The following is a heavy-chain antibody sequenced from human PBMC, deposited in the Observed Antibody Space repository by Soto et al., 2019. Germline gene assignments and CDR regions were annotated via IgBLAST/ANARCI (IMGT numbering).Heavy chain of an antibody. Sequence: QVQLVQSGAEVKKPGASVKVSCKASGYTFTGYYMHWVRQAPGQGLEWMGWINPNSGGTNYAQKFQGRVTMTRDTSISTAYMELSRLRSDDTAVYYCAREHCSGGSCYRWFDPWGQGTLVTVS. D-gene: IGHD2-15*01. CDR3: AREHCSGGSCYRWFDP. V-gene: IGHV1-2*02. J-gene: IGHJ5*02. CDR1: GYTFTGYY. CDR2: INPNSGGT.